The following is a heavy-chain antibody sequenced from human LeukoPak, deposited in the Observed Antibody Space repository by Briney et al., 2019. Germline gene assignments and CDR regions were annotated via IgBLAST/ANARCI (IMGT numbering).Heavy chain of an antibody. D-gene: IGHD3-10*01. J-gene: IGHJ6*02. Sequence: SETLSLTCTVSGGSISSGSYYWSWIRQPAGKGLEWIGRIYTSGSTNYNPPLKSRVTISVDTSKNQFSLKLSSVTAADTAVYYCARGARGYYYYGMDVWGQGTTVTVSS. CDR3: ARGARGYYYYGMDV. V-gene: IGHV4-61*02. CDR1: GGSISSGSYY. CDR2: IYTSGST.